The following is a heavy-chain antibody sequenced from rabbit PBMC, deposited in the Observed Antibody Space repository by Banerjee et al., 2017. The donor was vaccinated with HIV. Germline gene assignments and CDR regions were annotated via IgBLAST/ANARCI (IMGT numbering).Heavy chain of an antibody. D-gene: IGHD4-1*01. J-gene: IGHJ4*01. V-gene: IGHV1S45*01. CDR2: IYAGSSGNS. CDR1: GFSFSNRYH. Sequence: QEQLEESGGDLVKPGASLTLTCTASGFSFSNRYHMCWVRQAPGKGLEWIACIYAGSSGNSVYASWAKGRFTISKTSSTTVTLQMTSLTAADTASYFCARDLAGVIGWNFNLWGQGTLVTVS. CDR3: ARDLAGVIGWNFNL.